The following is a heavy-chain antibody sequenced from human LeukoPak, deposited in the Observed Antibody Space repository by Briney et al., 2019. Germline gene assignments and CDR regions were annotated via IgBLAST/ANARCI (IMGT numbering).Heavy chain of an antibody. CDR3: ARQLGYCSSTSCSHNWFDP. J-gene: IGHJ5*02. D-gene: IGHD2-2*01. Sequence: SETLSLTCAVSGYSIGSGYYWGWIRQPPGKGLEWIGSIYHSGSTYYNPSLKSRATISVDTSKNQFSLKLSSVTAADTAVYYCARQLGYCSSTSCSHNWFDPWGQGTLVTVSS. V-gene: IGHV4-38-2*01. CDR2: IYHSGST. CDR1: GYSIGSGYY.